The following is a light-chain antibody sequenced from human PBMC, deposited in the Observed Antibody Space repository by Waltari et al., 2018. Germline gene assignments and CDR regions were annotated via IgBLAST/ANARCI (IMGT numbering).Light chain of an antibody. V-gene: IGKV2-30*02. CDR1: QSLVHSDGNTH. CDR2: RVF. Sequence: VMTQSPDSLAVSLGERATINCTSSQSLVHSDGNTHLTWFQQRPGQSPRRLIYRVFNRDSGVPDRFSGSGSGTDFTLKISRVEAEDVGVYYCMQGTHWPYTFGQGTKLDIK. CDR3: MQGTHWPYT. J-gene: IGKJ2*01.